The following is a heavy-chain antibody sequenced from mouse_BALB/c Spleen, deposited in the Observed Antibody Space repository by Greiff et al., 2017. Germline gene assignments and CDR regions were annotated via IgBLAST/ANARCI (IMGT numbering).Heavy chain of an antibody. Sequence: EVMLVESGGGLVQPKGSLKLSCAASGFTFNTYAMNWVRQAPGKGLEWVARIRSKSNNYATYYADSVKDRFTISRDDSQSMLYLQMNNLKTEDTAMYYCVRGGNYEGYYAMDYWGQGTSVTVSS. V-gene: IGHV10-1*02. CDR1: GFTFNTYA. D-gene: IGHD2-1*01. J-gene: IGHJ4*01. CDR3: VRGGNYEGYYAMDY. CDR2: IRSKSNNYAT.